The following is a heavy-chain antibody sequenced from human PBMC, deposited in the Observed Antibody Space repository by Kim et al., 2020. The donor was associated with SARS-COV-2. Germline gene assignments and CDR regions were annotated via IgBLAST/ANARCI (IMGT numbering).Heavy chain of an antibody. CDR3: ARGITEAGTHIGC. CDR1: GYIFTNYD. Sequence: ASVKVSCKASGYIFTNYDINWVRQATGQGLEWMGWMNPNSGNTGYAQKFQGRLTLTRDTSITTPYMELSSLGSEDTAVYYCARGITEAGTHIGCWGPRTL. J-gene: IGHJ1*01. CDR2: MNPNSGNT. D-gene: IGHD1-1*01. V-gene: IGHV1-8*01.